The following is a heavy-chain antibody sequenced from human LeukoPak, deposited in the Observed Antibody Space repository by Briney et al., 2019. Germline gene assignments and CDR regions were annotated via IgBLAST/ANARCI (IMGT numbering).Heavy chain of an antibody. V-gene: IGHV1-46*01. CDR3: ARTAARRFDY. CDR1: GYTFPSYF. D-gene: IGHD6-6*01. Sequence: ASVKVSCRASGYTFPSYFMHWVRQAPGQGLEWMGIINPTGGSTTYAQKFQGRVTMTRDTSTSTAYMELSSLRSDDTAVYYCARTAARRFDYWGQGTLVTVSS. J-gene: IGHJ4*02. CDR2: INPTGGST.